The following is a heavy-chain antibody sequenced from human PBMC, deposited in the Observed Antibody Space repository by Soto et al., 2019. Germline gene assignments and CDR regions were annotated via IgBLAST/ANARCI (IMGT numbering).Heavy chain of an antibody. CDR2: INGDNGNT. D-gene: IGHD4-17*01. J-gene: IGHJ4*02. Sequence: QVQLVQSGAEVKKPGASVKVSCQASGYSFSNNGISWVRQDPGQGFEWMGWINGDNGNTNYAQKFQGRVTMTTDTSTSTDYMELRSLRSDDTAVYYCARDLGYGDYGTDFWGQGTLVTVSS. CDR3: ARDLGYGDYGTDF. V-gene: IGHV1-18*04. CDR1: GYSFSNNG.